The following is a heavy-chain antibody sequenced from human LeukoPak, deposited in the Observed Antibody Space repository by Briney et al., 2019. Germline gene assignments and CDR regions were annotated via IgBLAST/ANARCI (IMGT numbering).Heavy chain of an antibody. V-gene: IGHV4-39*01. CDR1: GGSISSSGYY. CDR3: ARLEAEGLVITH. CDR2: IYYSGST. Sequence: SETLSLTCTVSGGSISSSGYYWGWLRQPPGKGLEWIGSIYYSGSTYYNPSLKSRVTISVDTSKNQFSLKLSSVTAADTAVYYCARLEAEGLVITHWGQGTLVTVSS. J-gene: IGHJ4*02. D-gene: IGHD3/OR15-3a*01.